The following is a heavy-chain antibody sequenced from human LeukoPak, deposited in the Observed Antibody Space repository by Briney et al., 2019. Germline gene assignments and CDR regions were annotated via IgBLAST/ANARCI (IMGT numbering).Heavy chain of an antibody. D-gene: IGHD6-19*01. CDR3: ASYSTGWYFDY. CDR1: GGSIRNYY. Sequence: SETLSLTCTVSGGSIRNYYWSWIRRPPGKGLEWIGYIYYIGSTNYNPSLKSRLTISVDTSKKQFSLKLTSVTAADTAVYYRASYSTGWYFDYWGQGTLVTVSS. V-gene: IGHV4-59*01. J-gene: IGHJ4*02. CDR2: IYYIGST.